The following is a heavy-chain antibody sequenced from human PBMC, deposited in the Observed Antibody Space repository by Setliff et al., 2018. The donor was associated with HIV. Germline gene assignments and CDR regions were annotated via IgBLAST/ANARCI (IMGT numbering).Heavy chain of an antibody. J-gene: IGHJ4*02. D-gene: IGHD6-25*01. CDR2: MHVGKGDR. V-gene: IGHV1-3*01. CDR1: GYTFTTYS. Sequence: GASVKVSCKASGYTFTTYSLHWVRQAPGQSLEWMAWMHVGKGDRKYSQDFQGRITISTDTSANTAYMELTDLRSDDTAVYFCVRGALLAAFDFDHWGLGTLVTVSS. CDR3: VRGALLAAFDFDH.